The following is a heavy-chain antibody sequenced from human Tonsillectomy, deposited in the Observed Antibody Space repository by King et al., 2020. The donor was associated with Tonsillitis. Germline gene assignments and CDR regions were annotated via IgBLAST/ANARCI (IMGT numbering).Heavy chain of an antibody. D-gene: IGHD6-6*01. J-gene: IGHJ4*02. Sequence: VQLVESGGGLVQPGGSLRLSCAASVFTFSSYWMSWGRQAPGKGLEWVANINQDGSEKYYVDSVKGRFTISRDNAKNSLYLQMNSLRAHDTAVYYCAREGRGYSSSSSFDYWGQGSLVTVSS. CDR2: INQDGSEK. CDR3: AREGRGYSSSSSFDY. V-gene: IGHV3-7*01. CDR1: VFTFSSYW.